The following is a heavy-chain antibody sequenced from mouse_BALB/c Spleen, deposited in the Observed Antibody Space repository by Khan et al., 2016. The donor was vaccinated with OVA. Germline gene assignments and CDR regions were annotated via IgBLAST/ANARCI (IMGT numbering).Heavy chain of an antibody. CDR1: GYIFTSYW. D-gene: IGHD1-1*01. Sequence: QVRLQQSGAELVRPGASVKLSCKTSGYIFTSYWIHWVKQRSGQGLEWIARIYPGTDNTYYNEKLRDKATLTADKSSSTAYIQLSSLKSEDSSVYFCAREEALYYCAYWGQGTTLTVSS. CDR2: IYPGTDNT. CDR3: AREEALYYCAY. V-gene: IGHV1S132*01. J-gene: IGHJ2*01.